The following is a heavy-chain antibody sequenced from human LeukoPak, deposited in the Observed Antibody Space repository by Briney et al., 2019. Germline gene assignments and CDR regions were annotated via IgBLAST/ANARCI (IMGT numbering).Heavy chain of an antibody. CDR1: GFTFSSYG. CDR2: INPSGGST. Sequence: GGSLRLSCAASGFTFSSYGMHWVRQAPGQGLEWMGIINPSGGSTSYAQKFQGRVTMTRDTSTSTVYMELSSLRSEGTAVYYCARDPDLPYYYDSSGYQPFSDYWGQGTLVTVSS. J-gene: IGHJ4*02. D-gene: IGHD3-22*01. CDR3: ARDPDLPYYYDSSGYQPFSDY. V-gene: IGHV1-46*01.